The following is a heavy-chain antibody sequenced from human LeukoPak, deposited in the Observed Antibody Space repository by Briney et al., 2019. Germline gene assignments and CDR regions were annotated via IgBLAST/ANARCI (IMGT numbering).Heavy chain of an antibody. CDR2: INHSGST. V-gene: IGHV4-34*01. Sequence: PSETLSLTCAVYGGSFSGYYWSWIRQPPGKGLEWIGEINHSGSTNYNPPLKSRVTISVDTSKNQFSLKLSSVTAADTAVYYCARSKGSYSSGWYGGPSRLEDYWGQGTLVTVSS. D-gene: IGHD6-19*01. CDR3: ARSKGSYSSGWYGGPSRLEDY. J-gene: IGHJ4*02. CDR1: GGSFSGYY.